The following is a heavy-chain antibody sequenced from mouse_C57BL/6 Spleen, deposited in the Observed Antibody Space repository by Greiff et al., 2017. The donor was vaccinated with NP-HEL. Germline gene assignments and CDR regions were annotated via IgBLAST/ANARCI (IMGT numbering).Heavy chain of an antibody. V-gene: IGHV1-80*01. Sequence: QVQLKQSGAELVKPGASVKISCKASGYAFSSYWMNWVKQRPGKGLEWIGQIYPGDGDTNYNQKFKGKATLTVDTSSSTAYMQLSSLTSEDSAVYYCARDYYGSRGRFAYWGQGTLVTVSA. D-gene: IGHD1-1*01. CDR1: GYAFSSYW. CDR3: ARDYYGSRGRFAY. J-gene: IGHJ3*01. CDR2: IYPGDGDT.